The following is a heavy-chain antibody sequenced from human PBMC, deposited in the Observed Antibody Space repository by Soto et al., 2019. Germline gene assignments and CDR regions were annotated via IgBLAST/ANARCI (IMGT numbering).Heavy chain of an antibody. Sequence: QVQLVESGGGVVQPGRSLRLSCAASGFTFSSYGMHWVRQAPGKELEWVAVISYDGSNKYYADSVKGRFTFSRDNSKNTLYLQMNSLIAEDTAVYYCDSGRELLRSIDYWGQGTLVTVSS. CDR3: DSGRELLRSIDY. J-gene: IGHJ4*02. V-gene: IGHV3-30*03. D-gene: IGHD1-26*01. CDR1: GFTFSSYG. CDR2: ISYDGSNK.